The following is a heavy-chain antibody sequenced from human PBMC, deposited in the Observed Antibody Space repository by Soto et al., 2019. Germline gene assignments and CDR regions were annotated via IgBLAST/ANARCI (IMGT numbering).Heavy chain of an antibody. CDR3: AHTEGHGGGDCYAWYFDL. J-gene: IGHJ2*01. CDR1: GGTFSSYA. V-gene: IGHV1-69*12. CDR2: IIPIFGTA. D-gene: IGHD2-21*02. Sequence: QVQLVQSGAEVKKPGSSVKVSCKASGGTFSSYAISWVRQAPGQGLEWMGGIIPIFGTANYAQKFQGRVTITADESTSTAYMERSSLRSEDTAVYYCAHTEGHGGGDCYAWYFDLWGRGTLVTVSS.